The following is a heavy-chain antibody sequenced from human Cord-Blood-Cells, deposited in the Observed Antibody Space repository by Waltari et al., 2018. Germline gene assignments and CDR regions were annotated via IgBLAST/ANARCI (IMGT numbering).Heavy chain of an antibody. CDR1: GYTFTSYD. CDR2: MNPNSGNT. CDR3: ARLRGRGFYWYFDL. Sequence: QLQLVQSGAEVKKPGASVKVSCKASGYTFTSYDINWVRQATGQGLEWMGWMNPNSGNTGYAKKFQGRVTITRNTSISTAYMELSSLRSEDTAVYYCARLRGRGFYWYFDLWGRGTLVTVSS. V-gene: IGHV1-8*03. J-gene: IGHJ2*01. D-gene: IGHD1-26*01.